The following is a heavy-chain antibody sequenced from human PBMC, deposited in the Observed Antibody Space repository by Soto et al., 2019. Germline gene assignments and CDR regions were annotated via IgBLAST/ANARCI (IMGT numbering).Heavy chain of an antibody. CDR2: ISGSGVST. V-gene: IGHV3-23*01. CDR1: GFTFSSYA. CDR3: AKVPTGEMATVFQAFDI. D-gene: IGHD4-4*01. J-gene: IGHJ3*02. Sequence: GGSLRLSCAASGFTFSSYAMSWVRQAPGKGLEWVSAISGSGVSTYYEDSVKGRFAVSRDNSKSKLYLQMNSLRDEDTAVYYCAKVPTGEMATVFQAFDIWGQGTMVTVSS.